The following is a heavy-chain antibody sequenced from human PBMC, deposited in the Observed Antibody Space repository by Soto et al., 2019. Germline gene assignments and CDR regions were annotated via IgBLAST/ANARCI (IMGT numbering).Heavy chain of an antibody. CDR3: ARDPHEGVYDY. CDR2: MRPNSGGA. CDR1: GYTFTGYY. D-gene: IGHD3-16*01. V-gene: IGHV1-2*02. J-gene: IGHJ4*02. Sequence: QVQLVQSGAEVKKPGASVKVSCKASGYTFTGYYLHWIRQAPGQGLEWMGWMRPNSGGANYGQKFQGRVSMTRDTSISTFYMELSRLRSDDTAVYYCARDPHEGVYDYWGQGTLVTVSS.